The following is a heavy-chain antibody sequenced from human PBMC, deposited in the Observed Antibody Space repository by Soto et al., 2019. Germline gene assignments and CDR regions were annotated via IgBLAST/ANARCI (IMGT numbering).Heavy chain of an antibody. D-gene: IGHD3-3*01. CDR2: INPGNGNT. CDR1: GYTFTSYA. J-gene: IGHJ5*02. CDR3: ARRFPLGFAP. Sequence: QVQLVQSGAEEKKPGATVKVSCKASGYTFTSYAMDWVRQAPGQRLEWMGWINPGNGNTKYSQKFKGRVTITRDTSASTAYMQLSSLRSEVTAVYYCARRFPLGFAPWGQGTVVSVSS. V-gene: IGHV1-3*05.